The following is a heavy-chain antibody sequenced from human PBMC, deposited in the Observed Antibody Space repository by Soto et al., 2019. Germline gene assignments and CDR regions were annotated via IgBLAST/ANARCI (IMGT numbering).Heavy chain of an antibody. J-gene: IGHJ3*01. V-gene: IGHV1-8*01. CDR1: GDTFGIHD. CDR3: ARNKFQYAFDV. Sequence: QLQLVQSGAEVKKPGASIKVSCEAFGDTFGIHDINWVRQAAGQGLEWVGWINPNSDKTGYTQEFQGRVTMTRDISISTAYMELSSLGTQDTAIYYCARNKFQYAFDVWGQGTTVTVSS. CDR2: INPNSDKT.